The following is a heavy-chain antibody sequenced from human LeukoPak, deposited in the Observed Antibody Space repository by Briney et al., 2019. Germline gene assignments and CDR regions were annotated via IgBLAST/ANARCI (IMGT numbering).Heavy chain of an antibody. CDR1: GGTFSSYA. V-gene: IGHV1-69*01. CDR3: VIELGTGDGHDYCYYMDV. Sequence: SVKVSCKASGGTFSSYAISWVRQAPGQGLEWMGGIIPIFGTANYAQKFQGRVTITADESTSTAYMELSSLRSEDTAVYYCVIELGTGDGHDYCYYMDVWGKGTTVTVSS. CDR2: IIPIFGTA. D-gene: IGHD7-27*01. J-gene: IGHJ6*03.